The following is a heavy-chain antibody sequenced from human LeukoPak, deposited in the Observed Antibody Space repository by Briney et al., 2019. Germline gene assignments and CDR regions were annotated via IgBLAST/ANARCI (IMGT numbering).Heavy chain of an antibody. CDR3: ARVRDDILTGYQGEYYFGY. J-gene: IGHJ4*02. Sequence: SGGSLRLSCAASGFTFSSYSMNWVRQAPGKGLEWVSYISSSSSTIYYADSVKGRFTISRDNAKNSLYLQMNSLRAEDTAVYYCARVRDDILTGYQGEYYFGYWGQGTLVTVSS. D-gene: IGHD3-9*01. CDR1: GFTFSSYS. V-gene: IGHV3-48*01. CDR2: ISSSSSTI.